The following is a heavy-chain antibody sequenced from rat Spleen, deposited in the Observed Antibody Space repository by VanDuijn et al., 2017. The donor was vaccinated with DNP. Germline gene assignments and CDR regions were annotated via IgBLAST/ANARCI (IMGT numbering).Heavy chain of an antibody. J-gene: IGHJ2*01. V-gene: IGHV5-7*01. Sequence: EVQLVESGGGLVQPGRSLKLSCAASGFTFSDYNMAWVRQAPRKGLEWVATIIYDGSRTYYRDSVKGRFTISRDNAKSTQYLQMDSLRSEDTATYYCARDSYSAPFDYWGQGVMVSVSS. CDR1: GFTFSDYN. CDR3: ARDSYSAPFDY. CDR2: IIYDGSRT. D-gene: IGHD1-1*01.